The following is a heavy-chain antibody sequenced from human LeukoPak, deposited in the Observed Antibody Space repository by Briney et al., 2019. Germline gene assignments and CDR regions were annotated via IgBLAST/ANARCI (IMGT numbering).Heavy chain of an antibody. V-gene: IGHV3-74*01. CDR3: ARGPYTNSQFDF. D-gene: IGHD2-2*02. Sequence: PGGSLRLSCAASGFTFSSYWMHWVRQAPGKGLAWVSRINGDGSITTYADSVKGRFTISRDNAKNTLYLQMNSLRAEDTAVYYCARGPYTNSQFDFWGQGTLVTVSS. CDR1: GFTFSSYW. CDR2: INGDGSIT. J-gene: IGHJ4*02.